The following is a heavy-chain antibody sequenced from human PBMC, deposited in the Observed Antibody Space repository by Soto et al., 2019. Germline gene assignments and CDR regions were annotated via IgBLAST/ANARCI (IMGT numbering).Heavy chain of an antibody. CDR3: ARRGIVATTPSPNDWYYDL. V-gene: IGHV4-59*08. D-gene: IGHD5-12*01. Sequence: QVQLQESGPGLVKPSETLSLTCTVSGGSISSYYWSWIRQPPGKGLEWIGYIYYSGSTNYNPSLXPRFTISVDTXXSXSXXTLSSVTAAAPAVYCCARRGIVATTPSPNDWYYDLWGRGTLVTVSS. CDR1: GGSISSYY. CDR2: IYYSGST. J-gene: IGHJ2*01.